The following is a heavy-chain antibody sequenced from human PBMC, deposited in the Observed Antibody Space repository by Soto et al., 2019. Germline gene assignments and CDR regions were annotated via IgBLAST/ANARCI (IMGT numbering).Heavy chain of an antibody. CDR2: IYWDDDK. Sequence: QITLKESGPTLVKPTQTITLTCTFSGFSLSTRGVGVGWIRQPPGKALEWLALIYWDDDKRYSPCLKSRLTITKDTSKNQVVLTMTYIDPVDTATYYCAHLPLRSLAKYFQYWGQGTLVIVSS. D-gene: IGHD2-15*01. J-gene: IGHJ1*01. V-gene: IGHV2-5*02. CDR1: GFSLSTRGVG. CDR3: AHLPLRSLAKYFQY.